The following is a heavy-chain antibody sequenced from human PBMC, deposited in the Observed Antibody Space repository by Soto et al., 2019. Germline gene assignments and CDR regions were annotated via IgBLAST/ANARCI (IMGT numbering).Heavy chain of an antibody. CDR2: INAGNGNT. V-gene: IGHV1-3*01. CDR3: ARDLYCSSTSCEGVGWFDP. Sequence: ASVKVSCKASGYTFTSYAMHWVRQSPEQRLAWVGWINAGNGNTKYSQKFQGRVTITRDTSASTAYMELSSLRSEDTAVYYCARDLYCSSTSCEGVGWFDPWGQGTLVTVSS. D-gene: IGHD2-2*01. CDR1: GYTFTSYA. J-gene: IGHJ5*02.